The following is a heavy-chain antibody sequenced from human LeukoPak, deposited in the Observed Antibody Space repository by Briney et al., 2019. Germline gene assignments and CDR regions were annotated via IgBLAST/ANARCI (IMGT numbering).Heavy chain of an antibody. CDR1: GFTFSSYA. D-gene: IGHD2-2*01. J-gene: IGHJ4*02. CDR3: ARNLGVIVPAAAFDY. Sequence: GGSLRLSCAASGFTFSSYAISWVRQAPGKGLEWVSAISGSGGNTYYADSVKGRFTISRDNSKNTLFLQMNSLRAEDTAVYYCARNLGVIVPAAAFDYWGQGTLVTVSS. V-gene: IGHV3-23*01. CDR2: ISGSGGNT.